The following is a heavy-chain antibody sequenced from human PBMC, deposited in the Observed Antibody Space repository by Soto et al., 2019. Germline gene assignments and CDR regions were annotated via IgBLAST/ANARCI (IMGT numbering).Heavy chain of an antibody. J-gene: IGHJ3*02. CDR1: GFTFSSYS. CDR3: ASPSVADPDAFDI. D-gene: IGHD6-19*01. CDR2: ISSSSGTI. V-gene: IGHV3-48*01. Sequence: GGSLRLSCAASGFTFSSYSMNWVRQAPGKGLEWVSYISSSSGTIYYADSVKGRFTISRDNAKNSLYLQMNSLRAEDTAVYYCASPSVADPDAFDIWGQGTMVTVSS.